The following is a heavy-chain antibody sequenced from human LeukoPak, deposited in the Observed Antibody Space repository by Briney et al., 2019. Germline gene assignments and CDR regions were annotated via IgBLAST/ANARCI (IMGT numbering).Heavy chain of an antibody. Sequence: PSETLSLTCTVSGGSISSYYWTWIRQPPGKGLEWIGYVDHTGSTNFNPSLNGRVSISRDTTKNLFSLRLRSVTAADTAVYFCARGRVSSSTWYSTYYYYFYMDVWGKGTTVTVSS. CDR3: ARGRVSSSTWYSTYYYYFYMDV. J-gene: IGHJ6*03. CDR1: GGSISSYY. CDR2: VDHTGST. V-gene: IGHV4-59*01. D-gene: IGHD1-1*01.